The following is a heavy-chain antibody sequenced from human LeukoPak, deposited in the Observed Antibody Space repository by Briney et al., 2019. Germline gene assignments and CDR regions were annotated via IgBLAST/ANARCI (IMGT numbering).Heavy chain of an antibody. D-gene: IGHD2/OR15-2a*01. J-gene: IGHJ6*02. CDR2: IWYDGSNK. CDR1: GFTFSSYG. Sequence: GGSLRLSCAASGFTFSSYGMHWVRQAPGKGLEWVAVIWYDGSNKYYADSVKGRFTISRDNSKNTLYLQMNGLRAEDTAVYYCARAFYQGLDGMDVWGQGTTVTVSS. CDR3: ARAFYQGLDGMDV. V-gene: IGHV3-33*01.